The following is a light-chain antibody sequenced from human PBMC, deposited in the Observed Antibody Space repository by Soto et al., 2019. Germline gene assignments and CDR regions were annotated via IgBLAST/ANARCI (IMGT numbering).Light chain of an antibody. CDR1: ANTVETYHL. Sequence: QSALTQPASVSGSPGQSTTISCSGIANTVETYHLVSWYQQYPGEAPRLLIYEDTKRPSGISNRFSGFKSGNTAALTISGLQAEDESDYDCSSYGAGSPSVLFGGGTKLTVL. V-gene: IGLV2-23*01. CDR3: SSYGAGSPSVL. CDR2: EDT. J-gene: IGLJ3*02.